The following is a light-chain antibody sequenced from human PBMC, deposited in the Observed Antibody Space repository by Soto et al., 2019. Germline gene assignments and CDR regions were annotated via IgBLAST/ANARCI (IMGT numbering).Light chain of an antibody. CDR2: DVS. CDR3: LSYTTISTYV. J-gene: IGLJ1*01. V-gene: IGLV2-14*03. Sequence: QSALTQPASVSGSPGQSITISCTGTSSDVGGYNYVSWYQQHPGKAPKLMISDVSNLPSGVFTRFSAYKSGNSASLTISGLQTEDEADYYCLSYTTISTYVFGTGTKLTVL. CDR1: SSDVGGYNY.